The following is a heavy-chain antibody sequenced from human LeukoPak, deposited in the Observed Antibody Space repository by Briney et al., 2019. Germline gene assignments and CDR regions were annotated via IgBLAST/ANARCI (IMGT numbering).Heavy chain of an antibody. J-gene: IGHJ5*02. CDR2: MNPNSGNT. CDR1: GYTFTSYD. CDR3: ARGRQGSSWTNWFDP. D-gene: IGHD6-13*01. Sequence: ASVKVSFKSSGYTFTSYDINWVRHATGQGLEWMGWMNPNSGNTGYAQKFKGRVTMTRNTCISTAYMELSSLRSEDTAVYYCARGRQGSSWTNWFDPWGQEPLVTVSS. V-gene: IGHV1-8*01.